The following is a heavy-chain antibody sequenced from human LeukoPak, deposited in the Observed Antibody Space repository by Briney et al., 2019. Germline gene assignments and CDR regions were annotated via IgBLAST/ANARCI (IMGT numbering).Heavy chain of an antibody. D-gene: IGHD6-6*01. CDR2: FGTDGNT. Sequence: PGGSLRLSCEASGFTFSGYAVSWVRQAPGKGLEWVSGFGTDGNTHYAESVRGRFTISRDNAKNSLYLQMDSLRAEDTAVYYCARDDGGRHTSSLDYWGQGTLVAVSS. CDR1: GFTFSGYA. CDR3: ARDDGGRHTSSLDY. J-gene: IGHJ4*02. V-gene: IGHV3-23*01.